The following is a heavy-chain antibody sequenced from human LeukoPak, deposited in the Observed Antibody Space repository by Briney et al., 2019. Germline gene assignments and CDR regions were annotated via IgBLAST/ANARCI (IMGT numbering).Heavy chain of an antibody. Sequence: PSGTLSLTCTVSGVSISSSNYYWGWIRQPPGKGLEWIGSIYYSGSTYYNPSLKSRVTISVDTSKNQFSLKLSSVTAADTAVYYCARGSIAPIWGQGTMVTVSS. CDR1: GVSISSSNYY. V-gene: IGHV4-39*07. D-gene: IGHD6-13*01. J-gene: IGHJ3*02. CDR3: ARGSIAPI. CDR2: IYYSGST.